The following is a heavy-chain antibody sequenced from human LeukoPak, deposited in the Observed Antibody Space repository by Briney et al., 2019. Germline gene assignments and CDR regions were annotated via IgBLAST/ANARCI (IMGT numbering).Heavy chain of an antibody. D-gene: IGHD5-12*01. CDR2: ISAYNGNT. CDR1: GYTFTSYG. J-gene: IGHJ6*02. V-gene: IGHV1-18*01. CDR3: ARGRYSSYDLDFYYYYGMHV. Sequence: GASVKVSCKASGYTFTSYGISWVRQAPGQGLEWMGWISAYNGNTNYAQKLQGGVTMTTDTSTSTAYMELRSLRSDDTAVYYCARGRYSSYDLDFYYYYGMHVWGQGTTVTVSS.